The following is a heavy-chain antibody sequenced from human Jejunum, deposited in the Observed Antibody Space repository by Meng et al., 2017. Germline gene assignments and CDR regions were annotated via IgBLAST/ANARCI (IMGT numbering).Heavy chain of an antibody. V-gene: IGHV3-30*10. CDR2: ISSDGANK. J-gene: IGHJ4*02. Sequence: GESLKISCAASGFTFSSYAMYWVLQAPGKGLEWVAVISSDGANKYYTDSVKGRFTISRDNFKNTLSLKMNSLTAEDTAVYYCERDLLRACDYWGQGTLVTVSS. CDR3: ERDLLRACDY. CDR1: GFTFSSYA. D-gene: IGHD1-26*01.